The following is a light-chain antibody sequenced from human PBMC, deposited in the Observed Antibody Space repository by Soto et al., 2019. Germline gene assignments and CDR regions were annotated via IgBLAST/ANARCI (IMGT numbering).Light chain of an antibody. CDR1: SSDFGGYIL. V-gene: IGLV2-23*01. Sequence: QSVLTQPASVSGSPGQSITISCTGPSSDFGGYILLSWYQQHPGKAPKLMIYGANKRPSGVSNRFSGSKSGNTASLTISGLQAEDEADYYCSSYAASGTVVFGGGTKVTVL. CDR3: SSYAASGTVV. CDR2: GAN. J-gene: IGLJ2*01.